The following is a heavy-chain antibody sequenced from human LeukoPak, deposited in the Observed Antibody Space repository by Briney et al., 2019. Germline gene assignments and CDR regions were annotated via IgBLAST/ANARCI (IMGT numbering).Heavy chain of an antibody. Sequence: PSETLSLTCAVYGGSFSGYYWSWIRQPPGKGLEWIGEINHSGSTNYNPSLKSRVTISVDTSKNQFSLKLSSVTAADTAVYYCARDRRDQSGWYYIPGGSWGQGTLVTVSS. V-gene: IGHV4-34*01. CDR1: GGSFSGYY. CDR2: INHSGST. J-gene: IGHJ5*02. CDR3: ARDRRDQSGWYYIPGGS. D-gene: IGHD2-15*01.